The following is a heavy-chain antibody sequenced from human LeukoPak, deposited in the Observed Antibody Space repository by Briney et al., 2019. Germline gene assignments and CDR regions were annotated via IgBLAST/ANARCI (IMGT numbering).Heavy chain of an antibody. V-gene: IGHV3-73*01. Sequence: GGSLRLSCAASGFKFSASSIHWVRQASGKGLEWVGRIRSQANSYATAYAASVKGRFTISRDDSDNTAYLQMNSLRAEDTAVYYCARGPPYDYYMDVRGKGTTVTVSS. CDR1: GFKFSASS. CDR3: ARGPPYDYYMDV. CDR2: IRSQANSYAT. J-gene: IGHJ6*03.